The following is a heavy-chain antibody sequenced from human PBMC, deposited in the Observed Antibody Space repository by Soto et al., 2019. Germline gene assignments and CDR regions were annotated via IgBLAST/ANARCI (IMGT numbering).Heavy chain of an antibody. J-gene: IGHJ2*01. V-gene: IGHV3-30-3*01. CDR1: GFTFSSYA. D-gene: IGHD4-4*01. Sequence: QVQLVESGGGVVQPGRSLRLSCAASGFTFSSYAMHWVRQAPGKGLEWVAVISYDGSNKYYADSVKRRFTISRDNSNNTLYLQMNSLRLEDTAVYYCARPLWRDDYNWGYFDLWGRGTLVTVS. CDR3: ARPLWRDDYNWGYFDL. CDR2: ISYDGSNK.